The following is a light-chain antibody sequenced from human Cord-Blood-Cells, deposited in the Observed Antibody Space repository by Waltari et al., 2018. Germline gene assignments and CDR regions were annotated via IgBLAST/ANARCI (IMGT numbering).Light chain of an antibody. CDR3: QQYDNPLLT. J-gene: IGKJ4*01. CDR2: DAS. Sequence: DIQMTQSPSSLSASVGDRVTITCQASQDISNYLNWYQQKPGKAPKLLIYDASNLETGVPSRFSGRGSGTDFTFTISSLQPEDIATYYCQQYDNPLLTFGGGTKVEIK. V-gene: IGKV1-33*01. CDR1: QDISNY.